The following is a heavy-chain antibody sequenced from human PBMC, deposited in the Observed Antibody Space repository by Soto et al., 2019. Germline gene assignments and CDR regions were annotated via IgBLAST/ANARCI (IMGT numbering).Heavy chain of an antibody. CDR3: ARNAVGTYHFDY. V-gene: IGHV1-3*01. CDR2: INAGNGNT. CDR1: GYTFSNSA. J-gene: IGHJ4*02. Sequence: QVQLVQSGAEVKKPGASVKVSCKASGYTFSNSAMHWVRQAPGQRLEWMGWINAGNGNTKYSQKFQGRVTITRDTSASTAYMELSSLISEDSAVYYCARNAVGTYHFDYWGQGPLVTVSS. D-gene: IGHD1-1*01.